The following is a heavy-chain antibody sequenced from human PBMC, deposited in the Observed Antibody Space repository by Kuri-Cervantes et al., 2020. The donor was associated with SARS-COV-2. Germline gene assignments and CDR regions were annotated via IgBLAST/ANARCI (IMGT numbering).Heavy chain of an antibody. CDR3: AEDGLAAAGLHYYYYYGMDV. CDR1: GFTFSSHA. D-gene: IGHD6-13*01. J-gene: IGHJ6*02. Sequence: ESLKISCAASGFTFSSHAMSWVLQAPGKGLEWVSAISGSGGSTYYADSVKGRFTISRDNSKNTLYLQMNSLRAEDTAVYYCAEDGLAAAGLHYYYYYGMDVWGQGTTVTVSS. CDR2: ISGSGGST. V-gene: IGHV3-23*01.